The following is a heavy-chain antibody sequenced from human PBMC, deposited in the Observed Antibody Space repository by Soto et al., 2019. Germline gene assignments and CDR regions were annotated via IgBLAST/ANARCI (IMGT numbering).Heavy chain of an antibody. CDR1: GYTFTSYG. D-gene: IGHD5-18*01. V-gene: IGHV1-18*01. J-gene: IGHJ4*02. Sequence: ASVKVSCKASGYTFTSYGISWVRQAPGQGLEWMGWISAYNGNTNYAQKLQGRVTMTTDTSTSTAYMELRSLRSDDTAVYYCAREPLTRRGYSYGPGIDYWGQGTLVTVSS. CDR3: AREPLTRRGYSYGPGIDY. CDR2: ISAYNGNT.